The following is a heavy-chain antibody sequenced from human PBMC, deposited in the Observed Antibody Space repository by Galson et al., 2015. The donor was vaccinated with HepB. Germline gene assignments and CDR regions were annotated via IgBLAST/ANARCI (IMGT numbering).Heavy chain of an antibody. D-gene: IGHD3-16*01. CDR1: GYTFTSYY. J-gene: IGHJ3*02. V-gene: IGHV1-46*01. Sequence: SVKVSCKASGYTFTSYYVHWVRQAPGQGLEWLGIINPGGGSTTYAQNFQGRVTMTRDTSTSTAYMELSSLRSEDTAVYYCARASRGAFDIWGQGTMVTVSS. CDR2: INPGGGST. CDR3: ARASRGAFDI.